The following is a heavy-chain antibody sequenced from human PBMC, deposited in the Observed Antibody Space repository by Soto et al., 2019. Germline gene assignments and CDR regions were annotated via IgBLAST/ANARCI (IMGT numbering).Heavy chain of an antibody. Sequence: GGYLRLSCAASGYTFSNACINWVRQAPGKGLEWVGRIKSKTDGGTTDYAAPVKGRFTISRDDSKNTPYLQMNSLKTEDTAVYYCTTGGSGYYYYYYGMDVWGQGTTVTVSS. V-gene: IGHV3-15*07. D-gene: IGHD3-22*01. CDR2: IKSKTDGGTT. J-gene: IGHJ6*02. CDR1: GYTFSNAC. CDR3: TTGGSGYYYYYYGMDV.